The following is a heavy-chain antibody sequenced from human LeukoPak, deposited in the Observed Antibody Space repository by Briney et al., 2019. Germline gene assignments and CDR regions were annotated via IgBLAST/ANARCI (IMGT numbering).Heavy chain of an antibody. CDR1: GFTFSSYA. J-gene: IGHJ4*02. V-gene: IGHV3-23*01. Sequence: PGGSLRLSCAASGFTFSSYAMSWVRQAPGKGLEWVSAISGSGGSTYYADSVKGRFTISRDNSKNTLYLQMNGLRAEDTAVYYCAKDSEYQLLFADYWGQGTLVTVSS. D-gene: IGHD2-2*01. CDR2: ISGSGGST. CDR3: AKDSEYQLLFADY.